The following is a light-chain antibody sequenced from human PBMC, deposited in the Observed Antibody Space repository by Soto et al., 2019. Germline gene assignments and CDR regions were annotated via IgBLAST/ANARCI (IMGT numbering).Light chain of an antibody. CDR1: QDIRNY. J-gene: IGKJ3*01. CDR3: HSDNTAAFT. V-gene: IGKV1-27*01. CDR2: GAS. Sequence: DIQMTQSPSSLSASVGDRVTITCRASQDIRNYLAWYQQRPGKVPTLLIYGASTLQSGVPSRFSGSGSGTDYTLTISSLQPEDVATYYCHSDNTAAFTFGPGTKVDIK.